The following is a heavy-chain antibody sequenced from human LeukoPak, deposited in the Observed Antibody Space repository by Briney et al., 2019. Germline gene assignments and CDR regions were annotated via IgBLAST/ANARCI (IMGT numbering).Heavy chain of an antibody. CDR3: AKGAGPPWFDP. J-gene: IGHJ5*02. CDR1: GGSFSGYY. D-gene: IGHD6-19*01. CDR2: INHSGST. V-gene: IGHV4-34*01. Sequence: SETLSLTCAVYGGSFSGYYWSWIRQPPGKGLEWIGEINHSGSTNYNPSLKSRVTISVDTSRNQFSMNLNSVTAADTAVYYCAKGAGPPWFDPWGQGTLVTVSS.